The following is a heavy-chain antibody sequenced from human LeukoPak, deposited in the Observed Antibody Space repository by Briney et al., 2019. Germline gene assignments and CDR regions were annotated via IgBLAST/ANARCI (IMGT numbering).Heavy chain of an antibody. CDR3: ARRRGTKYDTGGNWFDP. D-gene: IGHD3-16*01. V-gene: IGHV5-51*01. J-gene: IGHJ5*02. Sequence: GESLKISCKGSGYIFTNYWIAWVRRMPGKGLEWMGSIYPGDSDTRYSPSFQGQVTISADKSITTAYLQWSSLKASDTALYYCARRRGTKYDTGGNWFDPWGQGTLVTVSS. CDR1: GYIFTNYW. CDR2: IYPGDSDT.